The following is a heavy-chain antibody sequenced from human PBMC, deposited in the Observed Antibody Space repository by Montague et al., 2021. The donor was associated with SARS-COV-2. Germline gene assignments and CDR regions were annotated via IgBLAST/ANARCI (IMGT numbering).Heavy chain of an antibody. CDR1: GFTFSSYA. D-gene: IGHD2-8*02. J-gene: IGHJ6*02. Sequence: SLRLSCAASGFTFSSYAMHWVRQAPGKGLEWVAVILYDGSNKYYADSVKGRFTISRDNSKNTLYLQMNSLRAEDTAVYYCAGVLVDYYGMDVWGQGTTVTVSS. V-gene: IGHV3-30*04. CDR3: AGVLVDYYGMDV. CDR2: ILYDGSNK.